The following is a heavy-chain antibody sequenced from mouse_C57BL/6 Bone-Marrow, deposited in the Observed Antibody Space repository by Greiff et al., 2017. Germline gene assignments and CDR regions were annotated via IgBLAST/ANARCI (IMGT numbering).Heavy chain of an antibody. CDR1: GYTFTSYW. CDR2: IYPGSGST. CDR3: ARRWVVDWYLDV. D-gene: IGHD1-1*01. V-gene: IGHV1-55*01. Sequence: VQLQQPGAELVKPGASVKMSCKASGYTFTSYWITWVKQRPGQGLEWIGDIYPGSGSTNYNEKFKSKATLTVDTSSSTAYMQLSSLTSEDSAVYYCARRWVVDWYLDVWGTGTTVTVSS. J-gene: IGHJ1*03.